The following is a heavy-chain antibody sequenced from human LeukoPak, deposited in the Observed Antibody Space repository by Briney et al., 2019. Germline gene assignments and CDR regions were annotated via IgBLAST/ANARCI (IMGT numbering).Heavy chain of an antibody. V-gene: IGHV3-7*01. J-gene: IGHJ3*02. CDR2: IKQDGSEK. CDR3: ARPAAAGIWIAFDI. CDR1: GFTFSSYW. Sequence: GGSLRLSCAASGFTFSSYWMSWVRQAPGKGLEWVANIKQDGSEKYYADSVKGRFTISRDNSKNTLYLQMSSLRAEDTAVYYCARPAAAGIWIAFDIWGQGTMVTVSS. D-gene: IGHD6-13*01.